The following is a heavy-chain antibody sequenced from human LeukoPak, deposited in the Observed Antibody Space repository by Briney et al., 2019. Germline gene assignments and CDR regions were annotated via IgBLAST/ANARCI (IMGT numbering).Heavy chain of an antibody. CDR2: IYYSGST. J-gene: IGHJ5*02. Sequence: SETLSLTCTVSGGSISSSSYYWGWIRQPPGKGLEWIGSIYYSGSTYYNPSLKSRVTISVDTSKNQFSLKLSSVTAADTAVYYCARGPYSSSWYSGYKANWFDPWGQGTLVTVSS. CDR3: ARGPYSSSWYSGYKANWFDP. CDR1: GGSISSSSYY. D-gene: IGHD6-13*01. V-gene: IGHV4-39*07.